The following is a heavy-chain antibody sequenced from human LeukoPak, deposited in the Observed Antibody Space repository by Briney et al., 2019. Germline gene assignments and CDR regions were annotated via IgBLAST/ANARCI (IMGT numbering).Heavy chain of an antibody. CDR1: GGSFSGYY. J-gene: IGHJ3*02. Sequence: SETLSLTCAVYGGSFSGYYWSWIRQPPGKGLEWIGEINHSGSTNYNPSLKSRVTISVDTSKNQFSLTLSSVTAADTAVYYCASLWPYQLSAFDIWGQGTMVTVSS. CDR2: INHSGST. D-gene: IGHD2-2*01. CDR3: ASLWPYQLSAFDI. V-gene: IGHV4-34*01.